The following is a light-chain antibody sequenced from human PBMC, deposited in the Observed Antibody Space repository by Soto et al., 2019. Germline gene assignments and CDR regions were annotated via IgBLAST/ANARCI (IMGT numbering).Light chain of an antibody. Sequence: DIQMTQSPSTLSASVGDRVTITCRASQSISSWLAWYQQKPGKAPKVLIYDASSLESGVPSRFSASGSGTDFTLTISRLEPGDFAVYYCQQYAKAPLTFGQGTKVDIK. J-gene: IGKJ1*01. V-gene: IGKV1-5*01. CDR2: DAS. CDR3: QQYAKAPLT. CDR1: QSISSW.